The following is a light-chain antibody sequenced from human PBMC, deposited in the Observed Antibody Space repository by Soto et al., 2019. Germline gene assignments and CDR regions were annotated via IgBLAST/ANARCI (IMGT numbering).Light chain of an antibody. Sequence: DIQMTQSPSTLSASVGDRVTITCRASQSISGWLAWYQQKPGKAPKLLIFDVSSLERGVPSRFSGSGSGTEFTLTISNLQPDDFAIYYCQQYKSYSRTFGQGTKVEI. CDR1: QSISGW. CDR3: QQYKSYSRT. CDR2: DVS. V-gene: IGKV1-5*01. J-gene: IGKJ1*01.